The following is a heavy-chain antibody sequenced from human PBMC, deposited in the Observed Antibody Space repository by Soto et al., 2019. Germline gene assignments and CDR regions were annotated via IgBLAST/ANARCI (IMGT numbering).Heavy chain of an antibody. V-gene: IGHV1-8*01. CDR1: GYTFTSYD. D-gene: IGHD6-19*01. CDR3: ARGGSGWRYYFDY. CDR2: MNASSGNT. Sequence: GASVKVSCKASGYTFTSYDINWVRQATGQRLEWMGWMNASSGNTEYSQKFQGRVTITRDTSASTAYMELSSLRSEDTAVYYCARGGSGWRYYFDYWGQGTLVTVSS. J-gene: IGHJ4*02.